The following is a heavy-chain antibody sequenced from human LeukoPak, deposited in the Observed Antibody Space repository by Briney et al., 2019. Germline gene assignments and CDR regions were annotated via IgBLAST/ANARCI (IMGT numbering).Heavy chain of an antibody. J-gene: IGHJ4*02. CDR3: GSSSSTCCDY. Sequence: QAGGSLRLSCAASGITFSSNWMHWVRQAPGKGLVWVSRINGDGSVTNYADSVKGRFTISRDNAKNSLYLQMNSLRAEDTAVYYCGSSSSTCCDYWGQGALVTVSS. V-gene: IGHV3-74*01. CDR1: GITFSSNW. D-gene: IGHD2-2*01. CDR2: INGDGSVT.